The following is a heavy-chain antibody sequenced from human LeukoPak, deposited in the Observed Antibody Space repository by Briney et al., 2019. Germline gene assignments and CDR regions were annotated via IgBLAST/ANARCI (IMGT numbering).Heavy chain of an antibody. CDR3: ARETEMANLDY. Sequence: PGGSLRLSCTASGFTFSSYWRNWVRQAPGKGLEWVANIKQDGSEKYYVDSVKGRFTISRDNAKKSLYLQMNSLRAEDTAVYYCARETEMANLDYWGQGTLVTVSS. CDR1: GFTFSSYW. J-gene: IGHJ4*02. D-gene: IGHD5-24*01. V-gene: IGHV3-7*04. CDR2: IKQDGSEK.